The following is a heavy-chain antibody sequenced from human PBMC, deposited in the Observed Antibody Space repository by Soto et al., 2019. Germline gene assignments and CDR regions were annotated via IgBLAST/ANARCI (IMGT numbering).Heavy chain of an antibody. CDR1: GFTFSSYA. CDR3: AKGRYCSSSSCYTNWFGP. Sequence: GGSLRLSCAASGFTFSSYAMSWVRQAPGKGLEWVSVVSASGSHTYYADSVKGRFTTSRDNSKNTLSLQMSSLRAEDTAVYYCAKGRYCSSSSCYTNWFGPWGQGTLVTVSS. J-gene: IGHJ5*02. CDR2: VSASGSHT. D-gene: IGHD2-2*02. V-gene: IGHV3-23*01.